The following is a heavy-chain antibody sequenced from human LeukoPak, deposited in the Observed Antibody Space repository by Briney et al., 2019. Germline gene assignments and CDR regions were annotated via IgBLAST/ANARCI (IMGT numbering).Heavy chain of an antibody. V-gene: IGHV4-59*01. CDR2: IHHAGKN. CDR1: GGSITSYY. CDR3: AKWHEKLLAFDS. Sequence: SETLSLTCAVSGGSITSYYWNWIRQPPGKGLEWIGYIHHAGKNWYNPPLQSRVTLSVDTSKSEFSLRLNSVTAADTAVYYCAKWHEKLLAFDSWGQGTLVTVSS. D-gene: IGHD1-7*01. J-gene: IGHJ4*02.